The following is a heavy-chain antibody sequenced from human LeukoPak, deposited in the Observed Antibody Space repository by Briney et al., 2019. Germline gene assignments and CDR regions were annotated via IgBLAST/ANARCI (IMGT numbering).Heavy chain of an antibody. CDR2: IYHSGST. J-gene: IGHJ3*02. Sequence: SETLSLTCAVSGGSISSSNWWSWVRQPPGKGLEWIGEIYHSGSTNYNPSLKSRVTISVDKSKNQFSLKLSSVTAADTAVYYCARAGEAAARRQLLPSPRSFDIWGQGTMVTVSS. CDR3: ARAGEAAARRQLLPSPRSFDI. CDR1: GGSISSSNW. D-gene: IGHD6-6*01. V-gene: IGHV4-4*02.